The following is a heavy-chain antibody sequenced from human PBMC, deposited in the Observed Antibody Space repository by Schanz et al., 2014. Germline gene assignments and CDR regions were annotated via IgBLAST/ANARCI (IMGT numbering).Heavy chain of an antibody. V-gene: IGHV3-66*01. CDR1: GFTFSNYA. D-gene: IGHD3-16*01. CDR3: ARARGWGAPYYYGMDA. Sequence: VQLVESGGGVVQPGRSLRLSCAASGFTFSNYAMNWVRQAPGKGLQWVSCIYLDGSTYYADSVKGRLTISRDTSKNTLYLQINSLRDEDTAVYYCARARGWGAPYYYGMDAWGQGTTVTVSS. J-gene: IGHJ6*02. CDR2: IYLDGST.